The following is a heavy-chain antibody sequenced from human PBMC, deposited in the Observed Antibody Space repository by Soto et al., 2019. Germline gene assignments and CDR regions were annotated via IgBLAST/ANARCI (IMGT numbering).Heavy chain of an antibody. J-gene: IGHJ4*02. CDR1: GLRLSDGW. Sequence: EVRLVESGGGSVKPEGSLRLSCTASGLRLSDGWMNWVRQTPGKGLEWVGRIKSKADGGTVDYAAPVNGRFTISRDDSRNMLYLQMNNLRADGTGIYYCTRRPKARDAGVDPLAYWGQGALVTVSS. D-gene: IGHD3-10*01. CDR2: IKSKADGGTV. V-gene: IGHV3-15*07. CDR3: TRRPKARDAGVDPLAY.